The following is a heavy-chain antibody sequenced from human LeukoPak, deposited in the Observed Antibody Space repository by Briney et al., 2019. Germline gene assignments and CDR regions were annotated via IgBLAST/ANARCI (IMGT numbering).Heavy chain of an antibody. CDR3: ARGRRPLLWFGESSLSPLFDY. V-gene: IGHV1-2*02. CDR1: GYTFTGYY. CDR2: INPNSGGT. D-gene: IGHD3-10*01. Sequence: ASVKVSCKASGYTFTGYYMHWVRQAPGQGLEWMGWINPNSGGTNYAQKFQGRVTMTRDTSISTAYMELSRLRSDDTAVYYCARGRRPLLWFGESSLSPLFDYWGQGTLVTVSS. J-gene: IGHJ4*02.